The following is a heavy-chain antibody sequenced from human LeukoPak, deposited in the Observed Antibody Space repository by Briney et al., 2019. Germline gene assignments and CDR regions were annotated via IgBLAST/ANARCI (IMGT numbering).Heavy chain of an antibody. CDR2: IQFDAPNT. CDR3: ARDNYGLDY. J-gene: IGHJ4*02. Sequence: GGSLSHSCAASGFTFSNYAMHWVRQAPGKGLEWVAFIQFDAPNTYYADSVKGRFTISRDNSKNTLYLQMNSLRAEDSAVYYCARDNYGLDYWGQGTLTTVSS. D-gene: IGHD5-18*01. V-gene: IGHV3-30*02. CDR1: GFTFSNYA.